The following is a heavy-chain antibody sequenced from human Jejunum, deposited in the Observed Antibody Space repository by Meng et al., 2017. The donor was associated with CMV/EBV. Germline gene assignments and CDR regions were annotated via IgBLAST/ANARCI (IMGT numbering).Heavy chain of an antibody. Sequence: SAEPIRSSPYSWGWTRQPPGKGLEWIGRVHYSGSTYYNPSLKSRVTLSVDTSKDQISLKLTSVSAADTAVYYCARVCSGGTCLDYWGQRTLVTVSS. D-gene: IGHD2-15*01. CDR3: ARVCSGGTCLDY. CDR2: VHYSGST. V-gene: IGHV4-39*07. CDR1: AEPIRSSPYS. J-gene: IGHJ4*02.